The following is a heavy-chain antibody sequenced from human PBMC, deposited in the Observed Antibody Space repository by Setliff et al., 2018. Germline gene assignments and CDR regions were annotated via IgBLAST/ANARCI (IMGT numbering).Heavy chain of an antibody. J-gene: IGHJ4*02. CDR2: IRGGGDCT. D-gene: IGHD3-10*01. CDR1: GLISTSYA. CDR3: AKDKDVRVDYFDY. Sequence: GGSLRLSCAASGLISTSYAKRWVRQAPGKGLEWVPLIRGGGDCTDYADSVKGRFTISRDNPKNTLSLQMNSLRAEDTAIYYCAKDKDVRVDYFDYWGPGTLVTVSS. V-gene: IGHV3-23*01.